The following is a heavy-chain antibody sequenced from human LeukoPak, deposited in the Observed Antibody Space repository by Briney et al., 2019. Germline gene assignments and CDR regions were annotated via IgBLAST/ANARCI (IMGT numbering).Heavy chain of an antibody. CDR3: ATGPYAAIEM. CDR1: GFTFTKFW. CDR2: VKDDGIST. V-gene: IGHV3-74*01. Sequence: PGGSLRLSCAASGFTFTKFWMHWVRQAPGRGLVWVSRVKDDGISTLYADSVKGRFTISRENAKNTLYLQMNSLRADDTALYYCATGPYAAIEMWGQGTMVTVSS. D-gene: IGHD2-2*01. J-gene: IGHJ3*02.